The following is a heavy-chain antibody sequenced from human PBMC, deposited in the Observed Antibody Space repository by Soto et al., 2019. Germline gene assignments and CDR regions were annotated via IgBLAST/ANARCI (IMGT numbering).Heavy chain of an antibody. D-gene: IGHD4-17*01. CDR1: GGSISTSGYY. J-gene: IGHJ4*02. CDR2: FYLSGST. V-gene: IGHV4-39*07. Sequence: SETLSLTCTVSGGSISTSGYYWGWVRQPPGRGLEWIGSFYLSGSTYYNSSLKSRLDISVDTSNNQFSLRLRSVTPTDTAVYYCARSNGDYGDYWGQGTLVTVSS. CDR3: ARSNGDYGDY.